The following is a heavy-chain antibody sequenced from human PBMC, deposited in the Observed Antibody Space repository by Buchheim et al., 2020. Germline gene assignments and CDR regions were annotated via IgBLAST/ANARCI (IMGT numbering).Heavy chain of an antibody. V-gene: IGHV3-23*01. Sequence: EVQLLESGGGLVQPGGSLRLSCAASGFTFSSYAMSWVRQAPGKGLEWVSAISGSGGSTYYAGSVKGRFTISRDNSKNMLYLQMNSLRAEDTAVYYCAKGVTIFGVVIAHFDYWGQGTL. D-gene: IGHD3-3*01. CDR2: ISGSGGST. J-gene: IGHJ4*02. CDR1: GFTFSSYA. CDR3: AKGVTIFGVVIAHFDY.